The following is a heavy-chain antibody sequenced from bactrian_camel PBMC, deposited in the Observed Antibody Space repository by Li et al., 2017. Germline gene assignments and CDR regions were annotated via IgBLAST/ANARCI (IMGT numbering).Heavy chain of an antibody. CDR2: INSGGGST. Sequence: QLVESGGGLVQPGGSLRLSCAGLGFTFTTYYMSWVRQAPGKGLEWVSAINSGGGSTYYADSVKGRFTISRDKAKDTVYLQMNSPKPEDTAIYSCKTTGVGSVCWGGLWGQGTQ. CDR3: KTTGVGSVCWGGL. J-gene: IGHJ4*01. CDR1: GFTFTTYY. D-gene: IGHD5*01. V-gene: IGHV3S40*01.